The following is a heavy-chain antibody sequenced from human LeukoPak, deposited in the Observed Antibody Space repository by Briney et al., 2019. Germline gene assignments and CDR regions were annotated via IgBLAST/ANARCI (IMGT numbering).Heavy chain of an antibody. Sequence: GGSLRLSCAASGFTFSDYYVSWIRQAPGKGLEWVSYISSSGSTIYYADSVKGRFTISRDNAKNSLYLQMNSLRAEDTAVYYCARCIAAADCGFDPWGQGTLVTVSS. CDR3: ARCIAAADCGFDP. J-gene: IGHJ5*02. V-gene: IGHV3-11*01. CDR1: GFTFSDYY. D-gene: IGHD6-13*01. CDR2: ISSSGSTI.